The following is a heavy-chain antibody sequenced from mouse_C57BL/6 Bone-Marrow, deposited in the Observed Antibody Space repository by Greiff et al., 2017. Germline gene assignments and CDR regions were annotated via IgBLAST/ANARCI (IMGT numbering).Heavy chain of an antibody. CDR1: GFNITDYY. D-gene: IGHD4-1*01. Sequence: VQLQQSGAELVRPGASVKLSCTASGFNITDYYMHWVKQRPEQGLEWIGRIDPEDGDTAYAPKFQGKATMTADTSSHTAYLQLSSLTSADTAVYYCTPRLGGLDYAMDDWGGGTSVTVSS. V-gene: IGHV14-1*01. CDR3: TPRLGGLDYAMDD. CDR2: IDPEDGDT. J-gene: IGHJ4*01.